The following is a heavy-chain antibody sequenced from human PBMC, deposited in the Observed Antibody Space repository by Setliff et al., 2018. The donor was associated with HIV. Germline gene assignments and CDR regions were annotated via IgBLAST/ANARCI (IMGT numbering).Heavy chain of an antibody. CDR2: IHPSSGGT. V-gene: IGHV1-2*02. CDR3: ARVAAADIYYDSSGYLDY. D-gene: IGHD3-22*01. Sequence: GASVKVSCKASGYSFTSYDINWVRQATGQGLEWMGWIHPSSGGTNYAQKFQGRVTMTRDTSISTAYMELSRLRSDDTAVYYCARVAAADIYYDSSGYLDYWGQGTLVTVSS. CDR1: GYSFTSYD. J-gene: IGHJ4*02.